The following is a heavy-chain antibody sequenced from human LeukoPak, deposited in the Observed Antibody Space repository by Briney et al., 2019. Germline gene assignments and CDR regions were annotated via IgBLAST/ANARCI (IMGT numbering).Heavy chain of an antibody. CDR3: ARGGYCSGGRCYGGDY. J-gene: IGHJ4*02. V-gene: IGHV3-23*01. CDR2: ISGSGGNT. Sequence: PGGSLRLSCAASGLTFSSYAMNWVRQAPGKGLEWVSAISGSGGNTYYADSVKGRFTISRDNSKNTLYLQMNSLRPEDTAVYYCARGGYCSGGRCYGGDYWGQGTLVTVSS. D-gene: IGHD2-15*01. CDR1: GLTFSSYA.